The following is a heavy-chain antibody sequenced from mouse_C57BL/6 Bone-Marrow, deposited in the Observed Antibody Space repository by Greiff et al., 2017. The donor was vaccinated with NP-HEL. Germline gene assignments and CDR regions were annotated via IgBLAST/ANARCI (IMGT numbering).Heavy chain of an antibody. CDR2: IDPSDSYT. D-gene: IGHD2-4*01. CDR3: ARSGGLRSFDY. J-gene: IGHJ2*01. CDR1: GYTFTSYW. V-gene: IGHV1-59*01. Sequence: QVQLQQPGAELVRPGTSVKLSCKASGYTFTSYWMHWVKQRPGQGLEWIGVIDPSDSYTNYNQKFKGKATLTVDTSSSTAYMQLSSLTSEDSAVYYCARSGGLRSFDYWGQGTTLTVSS.